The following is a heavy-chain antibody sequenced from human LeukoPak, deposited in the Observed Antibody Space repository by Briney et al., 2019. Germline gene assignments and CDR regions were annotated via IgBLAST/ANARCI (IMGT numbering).Heavy chain of an antibody. V-gene: IGHV3-30*02. CDR3: AKDREGATSWGFDY. J-gene: IGHJ4*02. CDR2: IRYDGSNK. CDR1: GFTFSSYG. D-gene: IGHD1-26*01. Sequence: GGSLRLSCAASGFTFSSYGMHWVRQAPGKGLEWVAFIRYDGSNKYYADSVKGRFTISRDNSKNTLYLQMNSLRAEDTAVYYCAKDREGATSWGFDYWGQGTLVTVSS.